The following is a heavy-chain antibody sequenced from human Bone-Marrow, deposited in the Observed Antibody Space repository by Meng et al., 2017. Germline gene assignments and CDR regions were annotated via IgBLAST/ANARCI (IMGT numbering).Heavy chain of an antibody. D-gene: IGHD2-15*01. CDR1: GGSFSGYY. CDR2: INHSGST. V-gene: IGHV4-34*01. Sequence: QVQLQEGGAGLSKPSETLSLTCAVYGGSFSGYYWSWIRQPPGKGLEWIGEINHSGSTNYNPSLKSRVTISVDTSKNQFSLKLSSVTAADTAVYYCARGRVVAATNPKFDYWGQGTLVTVSS. CDR3: ARGRVVAATNPKFDY. J-gene: IGHJ4*02.